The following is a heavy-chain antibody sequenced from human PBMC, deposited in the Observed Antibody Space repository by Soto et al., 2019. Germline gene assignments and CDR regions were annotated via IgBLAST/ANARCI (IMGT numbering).Heavy chain of an antibody. CDR3: ARDLPPYDRSKQPAAAFEE. D-gene: IGHD3-22*01. CDR2: VVGNGGGTP. J-gene: IGHJ1*01. CDR1: GSSFTGDY. Sequence: QVQLQESGPGLLRPSETLSLTCSVSGSSFTGDYWSWIRQPAGKGLEWIGRVVGNGGGTPIYKSSSKSRVTLSVDPSMTQLALKLTSVTAADTAVYSCARDLPPYDRSKQPAAAFEEWGQGILVTVSS. V-gene: IGHV4-4*07.